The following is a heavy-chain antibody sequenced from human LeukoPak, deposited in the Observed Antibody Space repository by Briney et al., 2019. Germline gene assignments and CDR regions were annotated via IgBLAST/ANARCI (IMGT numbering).Heavy chain of an antibody. J-gene: IGHJ4*02. CDR2: ISYDGSNK. CDR3: AKDSSVPGGAGDY. D-gene: IGHD6-19*01. CDR1: GFTFSSYG. V-gene: IGHV3-30*18. Sequence: GRSLRLSCAASGFTFSSYGMHWVRQAPGKGLEWVAVISYDGSNKYYADSVKGRFTISRGNSKNTLYLQMNSLRAEDTAVYYCAKDSSVPGGAGDYWGQGTLVTVSS.